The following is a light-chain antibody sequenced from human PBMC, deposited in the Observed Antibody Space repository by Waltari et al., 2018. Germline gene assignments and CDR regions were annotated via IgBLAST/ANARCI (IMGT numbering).Light chain of an antibody. CDR2: GSS. CDR1: QSVRSSY. CDR3: QQYGTLIT. J-gene: IGKJ5*01. Sequence: EIVLTQSPGTLSLSPGERATLSCRASQSVRSSYLAWYQQQPGQAPRPLIYGSSSRATGIPDRFSGSGSGTDFTLTISRLEPEDFAVYYCQQYGTLITFGQGTRLEIK. V-gene: IGKV3-20*01.